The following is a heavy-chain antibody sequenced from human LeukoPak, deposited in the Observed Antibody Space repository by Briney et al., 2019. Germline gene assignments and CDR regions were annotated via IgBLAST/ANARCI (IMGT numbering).Heavy chain of an antibody. V-gene: IGHV1-69*13. J-gene: IGHJ6*04. CDR1: GGTFTGYS. CDR3: AKADVTLIRGGGYYYGLDV. D-gene: IGHD3-10*01. Sequence: ASVKVSCKASGGTFTGYSFIWVRQAPGQGLEWMGWIIPIFDTTNYAQKFQGRVTITGDDSTSTVYMDLSSLRSEDTAVYYCAKADVTLIRGGGYYYGLDVWGKGTTVTVSS. CDR2: IIPIFDTT.